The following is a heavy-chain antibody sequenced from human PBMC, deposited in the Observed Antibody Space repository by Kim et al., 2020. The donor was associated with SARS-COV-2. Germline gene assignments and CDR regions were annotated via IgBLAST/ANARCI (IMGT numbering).Heavy chain of an antibody. CDR3: ARGYGDWDY. Sequence: SETLSLTCAVYGGSFSGYYWSWIRQPPGKGLEWIGEINHSGSTNYNPSLRSRVTISVDTSKNQFSLKLSSVTAADTAVYYCARGYGDWDYWGQGTLVTVSS. D-gene: IGHD4-17*01. V-gene: IGHV4-34*01. CDR2: INHSGST. J-gene: IGHJ4*02. CDR1: GGSFSGYY.